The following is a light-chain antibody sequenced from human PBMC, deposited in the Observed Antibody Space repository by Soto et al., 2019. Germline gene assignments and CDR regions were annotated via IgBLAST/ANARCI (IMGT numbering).Light chain of an antibody. CDR2: IEGSGSF. Sequence: QAVVTQSSSVSASLGSSVNLTCTLSSGHNNYIIAWHQQQPGKAPRYLMKIEGSGSFNKGSGVPDRFSGYRSGTDRFLTISIVQFDDEADYYCETWDSKAWVFGGGTQLTVL. CDR1: SGHNNYI. CDR3: ETWDSKAWV. J-gene: IGLJ3*02. V-gene: IGLV4-60*02.